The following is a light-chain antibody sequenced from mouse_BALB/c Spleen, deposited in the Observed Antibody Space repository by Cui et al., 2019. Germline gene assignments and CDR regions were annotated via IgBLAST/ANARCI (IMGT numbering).Light chain of an antibody. J-gene: IGKJ1*01. V-gene: IGKV4-80*01. CDR3: HQWSSYGT. CDR2: STS. CDR1: SSVSY. Sequence: QILLTQSLAIMSASLVEQITLTCSTSSSVSYMDWYQQKSGTSPKLLIYSTSNLASGVPSRFSGSGSGTFYSLTISSVEAEDAADYYCHQWSSYGTFGGGTKLEIK.